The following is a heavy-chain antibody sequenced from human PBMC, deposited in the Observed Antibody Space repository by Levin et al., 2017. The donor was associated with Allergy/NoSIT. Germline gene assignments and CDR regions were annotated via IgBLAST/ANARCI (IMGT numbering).Heavy chain of an antibody. CDR3: ARNRIVVAGGNDYYYGMDG. CDR2: INYRGST. V-gene: IGHV4-61*01. Sequence: ESLKISCTVSGGSVSSGTYYWSWIRQPPGKGLEWIGYINYRGSTKYNPSLKSRVTISVDTSKNEFPLKLSSVTAADTARYYCARNRIVVAGGNDYYYGMDGWGQGTTVTVSS. CDR1: GGSVSSGTYY. D-gene: IGHD6-19*01. J-gene: IGHJ6*02.